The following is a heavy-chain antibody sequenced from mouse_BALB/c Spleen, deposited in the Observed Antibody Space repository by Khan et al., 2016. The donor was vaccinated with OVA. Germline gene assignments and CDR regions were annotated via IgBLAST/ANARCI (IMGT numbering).Heavy chain of an antibody. CDR1: GFSLSRYS. J-gene: IGHJ4*01. D-gene: IGHD2-10*02. CDR3: ARKKYGNYVSMDY. V-gene: IGHV2-6-4*01. Sequence: QVQLKQSGPGLVAPSQSLSITCSVSGFSLSRYSVHWVRQPPGKGLEWLGMIWSGGSTDYNSALKSRLSISKDNSKSQVFLKMNSLQTDATAMYYCARKKYGNYVSMDYWGQGTSVTVSS. CDR2: IWSGGST.